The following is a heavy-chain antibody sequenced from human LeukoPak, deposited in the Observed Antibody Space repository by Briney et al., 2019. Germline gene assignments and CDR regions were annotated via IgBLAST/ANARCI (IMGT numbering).Heavy chain of an antibody. D-gene: IGHD1-26*01. CDR3: ARGKARIVGATIYYYYMDV. CDR2: IKQDGSEK. J-gene: IGHJ6*03. V-gene: IGHV3-7*01. Sequence: GSLRLSCAASGFTFSSYWMSWVRQAPGKGLEWVANIKQDGSEKYYVDSVKGRFTISRDNAKNSLYLQMNSLRAEDTAVYYCARGKARIVGATIYYYYMDVWGKGTTVTVSS. CDR1: GFTFSSYW.